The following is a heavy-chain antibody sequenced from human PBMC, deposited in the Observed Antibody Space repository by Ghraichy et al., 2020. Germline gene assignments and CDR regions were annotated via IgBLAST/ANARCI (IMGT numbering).Heavy chain of an antibody. V-gene: IGHV4-61*01. J-gene: IGHJ4*02. Sequence: SETLSLTCTVSGGSVSSGSYYWSWIRQPPGKGLEWIGYIYYSGSTNYNPSLKSRVTISVDTSKNQFSLKLSSVTAADTAVYYCARGPYYYDSSGYRTLDYWGQGTLVTVSS. D-gene: IGHD3-22*01. CDR3: ARGPYYYDSSGYRTLDY. CDR1: GGSVSSGSYY. CDR2: IYYSGST.